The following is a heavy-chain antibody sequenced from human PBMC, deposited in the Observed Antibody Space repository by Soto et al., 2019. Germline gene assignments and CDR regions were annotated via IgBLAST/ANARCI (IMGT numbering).Heavy chain of an antibody. J-gene: IGHJ2*01. CDR1: GYTFTSYA. CDR3: ARDRPLDYDFWSGYYNWYFDL. V-gene: IGHV7-4-1*01. CDR2: INTNTGNP. Sequence: ASVKVSCKASGYTFTSYAMNWVRQAPGQGLEWMGWINTNTGNPTYAQGFTGRFVFSLDTSVSTAYLQICSLKAEDTAVYYCARDRPLDYDFWSGYYNWYFDLWGRGTLVTVSS. D-gene: IGHD3-3*01.